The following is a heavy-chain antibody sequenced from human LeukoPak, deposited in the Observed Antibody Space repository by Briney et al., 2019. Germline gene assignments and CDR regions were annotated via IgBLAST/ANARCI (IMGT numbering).Heavy chain of an antibody. CDR2: IQYDGTDK. Sequence: PGGSLRLSCVASGFTFSTQGMHWVRQAPGKGLEWVTFIQYDGTDKRYADSVKGRFTISRDNSKNTLYLQMNSLRAEDTAVYYCAKDRAGPYFDYWGQGTLVTVSS. CDR1: GFTFSTQG. CDR3: AKDRAGPYFDY. J-gene: IGHJ4*02. D-gene: IGHD5-24*01. V-gene: IGHV3-30*02.